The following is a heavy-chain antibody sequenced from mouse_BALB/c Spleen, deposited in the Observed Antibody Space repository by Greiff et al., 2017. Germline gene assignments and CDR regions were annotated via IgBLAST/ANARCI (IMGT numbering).Heavy chain of an antibody. CDR3: TRRSFAY. V-gene: IGHV1-15*01. Sequence: QVQLQQSGAELVRPGASVTLSCKASGYTFTDYEMHWVKQTPVHGLEWIGAIDPETGGTAYNQKFKGKATLTADKSSSTAYMELRSLTSEDSAVYYCTRRSFAYWPRDSGHCLC. CDR1: GYTFTDYE. J-gene: IGHJ3*01. CDR2: IDPETGGT.